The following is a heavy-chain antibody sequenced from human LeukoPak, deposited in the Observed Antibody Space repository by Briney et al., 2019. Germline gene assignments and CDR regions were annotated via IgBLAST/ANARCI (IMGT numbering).Heavy chain of an antibody. CDR1: GASMINYC. J-gene: IGHJ4*02. V-gene: IGHV4-59*01. CDR3: ARWSDSQRAFDN. Sequence: SETLSLTCSVSGASMINYCWNWLRRPPGRGLEWIGYICHNGATNSYPSLKSRVTKSIDTSKNQFSLRLASATASDTAVYFCARWSDSQRAFDNWGQGTQVTVSS. CDR2: ICHNGAT. D-gene: IGHD4-23*01.